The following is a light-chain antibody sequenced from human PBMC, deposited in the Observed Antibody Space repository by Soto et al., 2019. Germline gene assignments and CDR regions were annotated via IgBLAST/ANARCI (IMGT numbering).Light chain of an antibody. J-gene: IGKJ1*01. Sequence: ELTQSPGTLSLSPGEIATLSCRASQSVSNNYLAWYQQKPGQAPRLLICGASNRATGIPDRFSGSGSGTDFTLTISRLEPEEFAGYYCQQYGSSSWTSGQGTKVDI. V-gene: IGKV3-20*01. CDR3: QQYGSSSWT. CDR1: QSVSNNY. CDR2: GAS.